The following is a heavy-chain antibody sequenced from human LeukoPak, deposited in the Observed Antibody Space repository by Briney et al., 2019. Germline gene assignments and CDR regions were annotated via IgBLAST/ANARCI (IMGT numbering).Heavy chain of an antibody. CDR1: GFIFSRYW. V-gene: IGHV3-7*01. J-gene: IGHJ4*02. CDR2: INQDESER. Sequence: GGSLRLSCATSGFIFSRYWMSWVRQAPGKGLEWVANINQDESERNYVDSVKGRFTISRDNAKNSLYLQMNSLRAEDTAVYYCASEFWGSTDYWGQGTLVTVSS. D-gene: IGHD7-27*01. CDR3: ASEFWGSTDY.